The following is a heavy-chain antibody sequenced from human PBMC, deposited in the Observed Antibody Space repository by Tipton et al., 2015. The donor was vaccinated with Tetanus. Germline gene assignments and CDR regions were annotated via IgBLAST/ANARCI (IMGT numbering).Heavy chain of an antibody. CDR2: IFYGGAT. CDR1: GGSITPYY. CDR3: ARKLADYNGGGMDV. Sequence: LRLSCTVSGGSITPYYRTWIRQPPGKGLEWIGYIFYGGATNYNPSLGSRLTISVDTSKNQFSLKLTSVTAADTAVYFCARKLADYNGGGMDVWGPGTTVTVSS. D-gene: IGHD5-12*01. V-gene: IGHV4-59*01. J-gene: IGHJ6*02.